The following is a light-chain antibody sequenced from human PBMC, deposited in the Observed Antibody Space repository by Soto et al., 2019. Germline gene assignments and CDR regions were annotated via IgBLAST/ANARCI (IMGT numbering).Light chain of an antibody. Sequence: DIQMTQSPSSVSASVGDRVIITCRASQDISSWLAWYQQKAGEAPKLLIFAASRLHSGVPSRFSGSVSGRDFTLTITNLQPEDFATYYCQQADSFPLTFGGGTKVEIK. CDR2: AAS. CDR3: QQADSFPLT. J-gene: IGKJ4*01. V-gene: IGKV1D-12*01. CDR1: QDISSW.